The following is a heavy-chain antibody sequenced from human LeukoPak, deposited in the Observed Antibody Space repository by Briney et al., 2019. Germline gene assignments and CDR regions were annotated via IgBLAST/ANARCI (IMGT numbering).Heavy chain of an antibody. Sequence: GGSLRLSCAASGFTFSDHYMDWVRQAPGKGLEWVGRIRNKANIYTTEYAASVKGRFTISRDDSKSVAYLQMNNLKTDDTAVYYCTRDIFDYLGQGTLVTGSS. CDR3: TRDIFDY. J-gene: IGHJ4*02. CDR1: GFTFSDHY. CDR2: IRNKANIYTT. V-gene: IGHV3-72*01.